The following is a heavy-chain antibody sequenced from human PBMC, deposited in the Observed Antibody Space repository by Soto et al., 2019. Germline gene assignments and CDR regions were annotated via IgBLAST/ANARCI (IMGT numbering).Heavy chain of an antibody. J-gene: IGHJ6*02. CDR2: IGGGGGTT. CDR1: GFTFSNYA. D-gene: IGHD6-13*01. Sequence: GGSLRLSCAASGFTFSNYAMSWVRQAPGKGLEWVSAIGGGGGTTYYADSVKAQFTVSRDNSKNTLYLQMSSLRADDTAVYYCAKATIGGAESLRGLDVWGQGTTVTVSS. V-gene: IGHV3-23*01. CDR3: AKATIGGAESLRGLDV.